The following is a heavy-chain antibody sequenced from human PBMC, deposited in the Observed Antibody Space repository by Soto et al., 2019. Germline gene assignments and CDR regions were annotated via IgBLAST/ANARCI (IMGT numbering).Heavy chain of an antibody. J-gene: IGHJ2*01. D-gene: IGHD2-8*01. CDR3: ARVLGYCTNGVCYTSDWYFDL. V-gene: IGHV1-8*01. CDR1: GYTFTSYD. CDR2: MNPNSGNT. Sequence: GASVKVSCKASGYTFTSYDINWVRHATGQGLEWMGWMNPNSGNTGYAQKFQGSVTMTRNTSISTAYMELSSLRSEDTAVYYCARVLGYCTNGVCYTSDWYFDLWGRGTLVTVSS.